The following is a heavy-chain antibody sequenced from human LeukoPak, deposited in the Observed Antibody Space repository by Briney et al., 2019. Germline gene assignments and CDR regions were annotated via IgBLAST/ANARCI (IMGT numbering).Heavy chain of an antibody. CDR1: GYTFIDYH. D-gene: IGHD3-3*01. CDR2: INPNSSDT. V-gene: IGHV1-2*02. CDR3: ARARHTGYDFWSTYYFPFDY. Sequence: ASVKVSCKASGYTFIDYHIHWVRQAPGQGLEWMGWINPNSSDTNYAQQFQGRVTMTTDTSISKAYMELSGLASDDTAVYYCARARHTGYDFWSTYYFPFDYWGQGTLVPVSS. J-gene: IGHJ4*02.